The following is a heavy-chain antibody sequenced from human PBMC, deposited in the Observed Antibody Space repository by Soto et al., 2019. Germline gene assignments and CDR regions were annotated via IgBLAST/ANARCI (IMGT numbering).Heavy chain of an antibody. D-gene: IGHD7-27*01. Sequence: QVQLVQSGAEVKKPGASVKVSCKASGYTFTTYDINWVRQATGQGLEWIGWMSPKTGNTGYAQNFQGRVTMTRNPSLSTAYMELSSLTSEDTAVYYCARGPPNWAFDLWGQGTLVPVSS. J-gene: IGHJ4*02. V-gene: IGHV1-8*01. CDR2: MSPKTGNT. CDR1: GYTFTTYD. CDR3: ARGPPNWAFDL.